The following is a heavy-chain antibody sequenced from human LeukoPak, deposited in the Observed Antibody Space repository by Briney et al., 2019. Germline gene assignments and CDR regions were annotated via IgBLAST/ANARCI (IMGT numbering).Heavy chain of an antibody. V-gene: IGHV6-1*01. D-gene: IGHD3-9*01. CDR3: ARDPHLTYYDILTGSLGDY. Sequence: SQTLSLTCAISGDSVSSNSAAWNWIRQSPSRGLEWLGRTYYRSKWYNDYAVSVKSRITINPDTSKNQFSLQLNSVTPEDTAVYYCARDPHLTYYDILTGSLGDYWGQGTLVTVSS. CDR2: TYYRSKWYN. CDR1: GDSVSSNSAA. J-gene: IGHJ4*02.